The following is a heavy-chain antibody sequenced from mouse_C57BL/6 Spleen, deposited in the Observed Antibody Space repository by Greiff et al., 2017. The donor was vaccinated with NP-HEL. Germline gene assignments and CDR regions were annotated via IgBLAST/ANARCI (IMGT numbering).Heavy chain of an antibody. D-gene: IGHD2-1*01. V-gene: IGHV1-69*01. CDR3: ARLYYGNYGWYFDV. Sequence: QVQLQQPGAELVMPGASVKLSCKASGYTFTSYWMHWVKQRPGQGLEWIGEIDPSDSYTNYNQKFKGKSTLTVDKSSSTAYMQLSSLTSEDSAVYYCARLYYGNYGWYFDVWGTGTTVTVSS. CDR1: GYTFTSYW. J-gene: IGHJ1*03. CDR2: IDPSDSYT.